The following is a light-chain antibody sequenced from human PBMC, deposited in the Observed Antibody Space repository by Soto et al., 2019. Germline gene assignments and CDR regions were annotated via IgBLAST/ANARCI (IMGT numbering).Light chain of an antibody. CDR2: GAS. CDR1: QSVSSN. V-gene: IGKV3-15*01. Sequence: EIVMTQSPATLSVSPGERATLSCRASQSVSSNLAWYQQKPGQAPRLLIYGASTRATGIPARFSGRGSGTEFTLTISRLQSEDFAVYYCQQYNNWPRTFVQGTKVEIK. CDR3: QQYNNWPRT. J-gene: IGKJ1*01.